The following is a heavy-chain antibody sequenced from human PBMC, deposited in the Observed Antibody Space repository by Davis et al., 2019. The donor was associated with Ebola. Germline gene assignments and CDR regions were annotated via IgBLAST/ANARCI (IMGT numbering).Heavy chain of an antibody. V-gene: IGHV3-9*01. D-gene: IGHD1-14*01. Sequence: GGSLRLSCAASGFTFDDYAMHWVRQAPGKGLEWVSGISWNSGSIGYADSVKGRFTISRDNAKNSLYLQMNDLRVDDTATYFCAALKPMLSTDVWGQGVAVTVS. CDR3: AALKPMLSTDV. CDR1: GFTFDDYA. CDR2: ISWNSGSI. J-gene: IGHJ6*02.